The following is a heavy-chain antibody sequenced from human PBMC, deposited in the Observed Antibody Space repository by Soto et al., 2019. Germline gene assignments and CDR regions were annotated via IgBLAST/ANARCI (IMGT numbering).Heavy chain of an antibody. Sequence: PGGSLRLSCAASGFTFGSYSMNWDRQAPGKVLERVSYISSSSSTIYYADSVKGQFTISRDNAKNSLYLQMNRLRDEDTAVYYCAREIMITFGGVIAAAYGMDVWGQGTTVTVSS. D-gene: IGHD3-16*02. CDR2: ISSSSSTI. CDR3: AREIMITFGGVIAAAYGMDV. V-gene: IGHV3-48*02. CDR1: GFTFGSYS. J-gene: IGHJ6*02.